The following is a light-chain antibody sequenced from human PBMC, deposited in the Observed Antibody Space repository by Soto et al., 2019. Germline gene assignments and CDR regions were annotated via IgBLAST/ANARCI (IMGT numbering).Light chain of an antibody. CDR1: STDVGGYNC. J-gene: IGLJ1*01. CDR3: SSYTSSSNYG. CDR2: EVS. V-gene: IGLV2-14*01. Sequence: SAMKQPASGSHSPGQSITISCTGTSTDVGGYNCVSWYQQRPAKAPKLMIFEVSNRPSGISNRFSGSKSGNTASLTISGLQAEDEADYFCSSYTSSSNYGFGIGTKVTLL.